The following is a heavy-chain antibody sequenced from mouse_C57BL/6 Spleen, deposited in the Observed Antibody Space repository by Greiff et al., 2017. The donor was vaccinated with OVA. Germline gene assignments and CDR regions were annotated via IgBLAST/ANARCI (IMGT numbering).Heavy chain of an antibody. CDR2: INPNNGGT. CDR3: ARREYYYAMDY. CDR1: GYTFTDYN. Sequence: EVQLQQSGPELVKPGASVKIPCKASGYTFTDYNMDWVKQSHGKSLEWIGDINPNNGGTIYNQKFKGKATVTVDKSSSTAYMELRSLTSEDTAVYYCARREYYYAMDYWGQGTSVTVSS. J-gene: IGHJ4*01. V-gene: IGHV1-18*01.